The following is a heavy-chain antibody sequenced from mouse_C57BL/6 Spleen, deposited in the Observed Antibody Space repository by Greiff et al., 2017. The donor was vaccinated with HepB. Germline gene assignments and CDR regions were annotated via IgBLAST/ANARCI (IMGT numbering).Heavy chain of an antibody. CDR2: IDPSDSET. CDR1: GYTFTSYW. Sequence: QVQLQQPGAELVRPGSSVKLSCKASGYTFTSYWMHWVKQRPIQGLEWIGNIDPSDSETHYNQKFKDKATLTVDKSSSTAYMQLSSLTSEDSAVYYCARGGYGSSFRYFDVWGTGTTVTVSS. CDR3: ARGGYGSSFRYFDV. V-gene: IGHV1-52*01. D-gene: IGHD1-1*01. J-gene: IGHJ1*03.